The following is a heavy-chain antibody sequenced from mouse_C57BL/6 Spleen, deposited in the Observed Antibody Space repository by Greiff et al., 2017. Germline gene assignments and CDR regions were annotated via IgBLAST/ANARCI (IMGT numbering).Heavy chain of an antibody. CDR1: GYAFTNYL. CDR2: INPGSGGT. CDR3: AREGRWDGAMDY. D-gene: IGHD4-1*01. Sequence: QVQLKESGAELVRPGTSVKVSCKASGYAFTNYLIEWVKQRPGQGLEWIGVINPGSGGTNYNEKFKGKATLTADKSSSTAYMQLSSLTSEDSAVYFCAREGRWDGAMDYWGQGTSVTVSS. J-gene: IGHJ4*01. V-gene: IGHV1-54*01.